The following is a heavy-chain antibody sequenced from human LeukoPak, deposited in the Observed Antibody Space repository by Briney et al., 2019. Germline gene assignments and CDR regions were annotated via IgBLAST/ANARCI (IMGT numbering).Heavy chain of an antibody. D-gene: IGHD2-8*01. Sequence: PGGSLRLSCAASGFTFSSYAMSWVRQAPGKGLEWVSAISDTGATTYDADSVKGRFTISRDNSRSTLYLQMNSLRAEDTALYYCAKDTSIGRYCTNGACSPFDFWGQGTLVTVSS. CDR2: ISDTGATT. CDR1: GFTFSSYA. J-gene: IGHJ4*02. CDR3: AKDTSIGRYCTNGACSPFDF. V-gene: IGHV3-23*01.